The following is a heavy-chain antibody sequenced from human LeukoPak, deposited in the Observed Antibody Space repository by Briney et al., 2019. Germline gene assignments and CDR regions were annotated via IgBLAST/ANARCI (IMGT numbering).Heavy chain of an antibody. CDR3: AREGFYGSGSSPTFYFDY. V-gene: IGHV3-30*04. CDR1: GFTFSTYV. D-gene: IGHD3-10*01. CDR2: MSFDGKNT. J-gene: IGHJ4*02. Sequence: GRSLRLSCAASGFTFSTYVIHWVRQAPGKGLDWVAVMSFDGKNTYYADSVKGRFTVSRDNSKNTLYLQMNSLRPEDTAVYYRAREGFYGSGSSPTFYFDYWGQGTLVTVSS.